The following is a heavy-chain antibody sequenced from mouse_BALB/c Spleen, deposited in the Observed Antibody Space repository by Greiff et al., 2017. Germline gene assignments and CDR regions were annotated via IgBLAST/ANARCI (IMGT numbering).Heavy chain of an antibody. D-gene: IGHD2-1*01. J-gene: IGHJ3*01. CDR3: ARNGNYVGGFAD. V-gene: IGHV2-2*02. CDR2: IWSGGST. CDR1: GFSLTSYG. Sequence: QVQLKESGPGLVQPSQSLSITCTVSGFSLTSYGVHWVRQSPGKGLEWLGVIWSGGSTDYNAAFISRLSISKDNSKSQVFFKMNSLQANDTAIYYCARNGNYVGGFADWGQGTLVTVSA.